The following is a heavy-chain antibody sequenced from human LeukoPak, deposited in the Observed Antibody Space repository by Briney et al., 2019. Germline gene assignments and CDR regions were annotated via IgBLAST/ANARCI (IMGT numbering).Heavy chain of an antibody. Sequence: PGGSLRLSCAASGFTFSSYWMHWVRQAPGKGLVWVSRVNTDGRTTTYADSVKGRFTISRDNAKNTLFLQMNSLRVEDMAVYYCSKDLSGAHDYWGQGTVVTVSS. D-gene: IGHD4-17*01. V-gene: IGHV3-74*01. CDR2: VNTDGRTT. J-gene: IGHJ4*02. CDR3: SKDLSGAHDY. CDR1: GFTFSSYW.